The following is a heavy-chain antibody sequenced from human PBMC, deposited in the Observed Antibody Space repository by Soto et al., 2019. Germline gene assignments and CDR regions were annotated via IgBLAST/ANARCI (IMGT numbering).Heavy chain of an antibody. V-gene: IGHV3-30*18. CDR2: ISYDGSNK. D-gene: IGHD1-26*01. CDR1: GFTFSSYG. CDR3: AKASIGGSYLAPDY. J-gene: IGHJ4*02. Sequence: GGSLRLSCAASGFTFSSYGMHWVRQAPGKGLEWVAVISYDGSNKYYADSVKGRFTISRDNSKNTLYLQMNSLRAEDTAVYYCAKASIGGSYLAPDYWGQGTLVTVSS.